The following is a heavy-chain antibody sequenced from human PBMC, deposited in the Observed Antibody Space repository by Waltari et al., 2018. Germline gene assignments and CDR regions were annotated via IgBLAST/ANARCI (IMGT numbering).Heavy chain of an antibody. CDR2: IYHSGRT. D-gene: IGHD3-3*01. CDR3: ARQAYYDCWSGYTAFDY. J-gene: IGHJ4*02. V-gene: IGHV4-38-2*01. Sequence: QVQLQESGPGLVKPSETLSLTCAVSGYSISSGYYWRWIRQPPGKGLEWIGSIYHSGRTYYNPYLKSRVTMSVDTSKNQCSLKLSSGTAADTAVYYCARQAYYDCWSGYTAFDYWGQGTLVTVSS. CDR1: GYSISSGYY.